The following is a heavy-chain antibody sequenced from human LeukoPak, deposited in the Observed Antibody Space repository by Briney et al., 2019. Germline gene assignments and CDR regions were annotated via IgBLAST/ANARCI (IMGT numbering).Heavy chain of an antibody. CDR3: ARDPNGDYIGAFDM. D-gene: IGHD4-17*01. V-gene: IGHV3-23*01. Sequence: PGGSLRLSCAASGFTFSSYAMSWVRQAPGKGLEWVSGISGSGGSTYYADSVKGRFTISRDNSKHTLFLQMNSLRAEDTAVYFCARDPNGDYIGAFDMWGPGTTVTVSS. CDR1: GFTFSSYA. J-gene: IGHJ3*02. CDR2: ISGSGGST.